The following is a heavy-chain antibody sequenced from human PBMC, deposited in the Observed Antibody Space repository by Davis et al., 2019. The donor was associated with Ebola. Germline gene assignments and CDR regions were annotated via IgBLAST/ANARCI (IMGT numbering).Heavy chain of an antibody. CDR1: GGSFSGYY. D-gene: IGHD2-15*01. V-gene: IGHV4-34*01. CDR2: INHSGST. J-gene: IGHJ6*02. Sequence: PSETLSLTCAVYGGSFSGYYWSWIRQPPGKGLEWIGEINHSGSTNYNPSLKSRVTISIDTSKNQFSLKLSSVTAADTAVYYCARGRVVVVAMKPYYYYGMDVWGQGTTVTVSS. CDR3: ARGRVVVVAMKPYYYYGMDV.